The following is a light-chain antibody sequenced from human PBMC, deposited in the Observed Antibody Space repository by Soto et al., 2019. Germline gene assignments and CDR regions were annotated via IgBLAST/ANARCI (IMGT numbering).Light chain of an antibody. V-gene: IGKV3-11*01. J-gene: IGKJ4*01. CDR2: DAS. CDR1: QSVSGY. Sequence: EIVLTQSPATLSLSPGERATLSCRASQSVSGYLAWYQQKPGQAPRLLIYDASNRATGIPARFSGSGSGTDFTLTISSLEPDDFAVYYCQQRSNWPRALTFGGGTKVEIK. CDR3: QQRSNWPRALT.